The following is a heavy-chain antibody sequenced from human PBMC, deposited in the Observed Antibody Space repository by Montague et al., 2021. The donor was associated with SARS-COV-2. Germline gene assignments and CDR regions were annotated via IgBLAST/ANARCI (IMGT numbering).Heavy chain of an antibody. J-gene: IGHJ4*02. CDR3: TRHMGQVYGGNTNVPTFGY. Sequence: SETLSLTCTVSGGSISSSSYYWGWIRQPPGKGLEWIGSIYYSGSTYYNTSLKSRVTISVDTSKNQFSLKLSSVTAADTAVYYCTRHMGQVYGGNTNVPTFGYWGQGTLVTVSS. CDR1: GGSISSSSYY. V-gene: IGHV4-39*01. CDR2: IYYSGST. D-gene: IGHD4-23*01.